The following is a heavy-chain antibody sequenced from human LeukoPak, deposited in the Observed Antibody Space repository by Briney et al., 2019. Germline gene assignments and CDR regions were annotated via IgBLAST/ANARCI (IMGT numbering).Heavy chain of an antibody. D-gene: IGHD3-3*01. CDR2: ISHSGSTI. Sequence: GGSLRLSCAASGFTFSSYEMNWVRQAPGKGLEWVSYISHSGSTIYYADSVKGPFTISRDNAKNSLYLQMNSPKAEDTAVYYCARDNFRAYHDYGMDVWGQGTTVTVSS. CDR3: ARDNFRAYHDYGMDV. J-gene: IGHJ6*02. CDR1: GFTFSSYE. V-gene: IGHV3-48*03.